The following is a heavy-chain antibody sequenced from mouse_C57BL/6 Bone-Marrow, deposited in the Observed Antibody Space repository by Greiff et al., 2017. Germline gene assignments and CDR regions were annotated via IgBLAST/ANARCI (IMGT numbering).Heavy chain of an antibody. J-gene: IGHJ2*01. Sequence: VQLQQSGAELVRPGASVKLSCTASGFNIKDYYMHWVKQRPEQGLEWIGRIDPEDGDTEYAPKFQGKATMTVDTSSNTAYLQLSSLTSEDTAVYYCTWLRYPDYWGQGTTLTVSS. V-gene: IGHV14-1*01. CDR1: GFNIKDYY. D-gene: IGHD1-1*01. CDR2: IDPEDGDT. CDR3: TWLRYPDY.